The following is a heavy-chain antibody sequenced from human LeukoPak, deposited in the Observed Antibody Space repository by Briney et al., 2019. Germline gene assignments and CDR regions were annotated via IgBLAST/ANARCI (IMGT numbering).Heavy chain of an antibody. CDR2: ISSSGSTI. D-gene: IGHD4-17*01. V-gene: IGHV3-11*04. J-gene: IGHJ6*03. Sequence: GGSLGLSCAASGFTFSDYYMSWIRQAPGKGLEWVSYISSSGSTIYYADSVKGRFTISRDNAKNSLYLQMNSLRAEDTAVYYCARARYGDTYYMDVWGKGTTVTVSS. CDR1: GFTFSDYY. CDR3: ARARYGDTYYMDV.